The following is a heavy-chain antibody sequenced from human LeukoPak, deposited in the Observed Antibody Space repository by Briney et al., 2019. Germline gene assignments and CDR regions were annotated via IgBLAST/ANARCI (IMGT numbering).Heavy chain of an antibody. D-gene: IGHD6-19*01. V-gene: IGHV3-23*01. CDR2: ISGSGGST. Sequence: PGGSLRLSCAASGFTFSSYAMSWVRQAPGKGLEWVSAISGSGGSTYYADSVKGRFTISRDNSKNTLYLQMNSLRAEDTAVYYCARDSLIAVAGTHYYGMDVWGQGTTVTVSS. CDR3: ARDSLIAVAGTHYYGMDV. CDR1: GFTFSSYA. J-gene: IGHJ6*02.